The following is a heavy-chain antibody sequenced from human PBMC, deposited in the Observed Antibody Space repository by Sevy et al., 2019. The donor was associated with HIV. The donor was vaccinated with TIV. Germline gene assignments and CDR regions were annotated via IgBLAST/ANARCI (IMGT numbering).Heavy chain of an antibody. V-gene: IGHV3-23*01. CDR2: ISGSGGST. J-gene: IGHJ5*02. Sequence: GGSLRLSCAASGFTFSSYAMSWVRQAPGKGLEWVSAISGSGGSTYYADSVKGRFTISRDNSKNTLYLQMNSLRDEDTAVYYCAKRNYDFWSGLGDVDWFDPWGQGTLATVSS. CDR3: AKRNYDFWSGLGDVDWFDP. CDR1: GFTFSSYA. D-gene: IGHD3-3*01.